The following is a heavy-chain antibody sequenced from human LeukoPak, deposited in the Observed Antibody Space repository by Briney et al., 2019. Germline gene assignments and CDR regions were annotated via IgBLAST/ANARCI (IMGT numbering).Heavy chain of an antibody. D-gene: IGHD3-22*01. J-gene: IGHJ6*03. CDR1: GFTFSSYA. Sequence: GGSLRLSCAASGFTFSSYAMNWVRQAPGKGLEWVSAISGSGGSTYYADSVKGRFTISRDNSKNTLYLQMNSLRAEDTAVYYCAKDLEWGRVGANYYDSSGYLLAGTYMDVWGKGTTVTVSS. CDR3: AKDLEWGRVGANYYDSSGYLLAGTYMDV. CDR2: ISGSGGST. V-gene: IGHV3-23*01.